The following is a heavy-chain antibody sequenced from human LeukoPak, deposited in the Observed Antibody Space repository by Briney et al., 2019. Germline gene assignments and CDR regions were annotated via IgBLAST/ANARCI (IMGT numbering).Heavy chain of an antibody. V-gene: IGHV3-23*01. CDR1: GFAFNIYA. CDR3: AKGSGGRYPFSRLFDY. CDR2: ISASGGNT. D-gene: IGHD1-26*01. J-gene: IGHJ4*02. Sequence: GGSLRLSCAASGFAFNIYAMTWVRQAPGKGLEWVSIISASGGNTHHADSVKGRFTISRDNSKNTLYLQVNSLRAEDTALYYCAKGSGGRYPFSRLFDYWGRGTLVTVSS.